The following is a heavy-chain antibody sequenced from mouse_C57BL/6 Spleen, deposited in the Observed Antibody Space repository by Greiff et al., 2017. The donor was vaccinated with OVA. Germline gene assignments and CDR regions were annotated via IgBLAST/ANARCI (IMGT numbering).Heavy chain of an antibody. D-gene: IGHD2-5*01. V-gene: IGHV5-4*01. J-gene: IGHJ2*01. CDR3: ARDGDSNPDRGYFDD. CDR2: ISDGGSYT. CDR1: GFTFSSYA. Sequence: EVKLQESGGGLVKPGGSLKLSCAASGFTFSSYAMSWVRQTPDKRLEWVATISDGGSYTYYPDNVKGSFTISRDNAKNNMYLQMSHLKSEDTAMYYCARDGDSNPDRGYFDDWGQGTTLTGSS.